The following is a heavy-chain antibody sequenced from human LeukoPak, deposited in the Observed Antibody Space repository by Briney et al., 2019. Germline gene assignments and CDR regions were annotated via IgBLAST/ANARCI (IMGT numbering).Heavy chain of an antibody. J-gene: IGHJ4*02. CDR1: GGSLSSSSYY. CDR2: IYYSGST. D-gene: IGHD6-13*01. CDR3: ARVRVVAAAFDY. V-gene: IGHV4-39*07. Sequence: PSETLSLTCTVSGGSLSSSSYYWGWIRQPPGKGLEWIGSIYYSGSTYYNPSLKSRVTISVDTSKNQFSLKLSSVTAADTAVYYCARVRVVAAAFDYWGQGTLVTVSS.